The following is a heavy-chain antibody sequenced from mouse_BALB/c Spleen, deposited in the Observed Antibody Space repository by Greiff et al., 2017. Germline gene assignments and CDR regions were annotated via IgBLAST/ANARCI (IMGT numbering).Heavy chain of an antibody. V-gene: IGHV1-7*01. CDR2: NNPSTGYT. J-gene: IGHJ3*01. Sequence: VQGVESGAELAKPGASVKMSCKASGYTFTSYWMHWVKQRPGQGLEWIGYNNPSTGYTEYNQKFKDKATLTADKSSSTAYMQLSSLTSEDSAVYYCARRDGYYGWCAYWGQGTLVTGSA. D-gene: IGHD2-3*01. CDR1: GYTFTSYW. CDR3: ARRDGYYGWCAY.